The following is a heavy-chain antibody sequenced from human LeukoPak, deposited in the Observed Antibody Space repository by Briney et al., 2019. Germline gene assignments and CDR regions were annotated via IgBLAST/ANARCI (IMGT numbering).Heavy chain of an antibody. D-gene: IGHD3-16*02. J-gene: IGHJ4*02. CDR1: GYTFTNYG. V-gene: IGHV1-18*01. CDR3: ARDSYDYVWGSYRFSVPFDY. Sequence: ASVKVSCKASGYTFTNYGISWVRQAPGQGLEWMGWISAYNGNTNYAQKLQGRVTMTTDTSTSTAYMELRSLRSDDTAVYYCARDSYDYVWGSYRFSVPFDYWGQGTLVTVSS. CDR2: ISAYNGNT.